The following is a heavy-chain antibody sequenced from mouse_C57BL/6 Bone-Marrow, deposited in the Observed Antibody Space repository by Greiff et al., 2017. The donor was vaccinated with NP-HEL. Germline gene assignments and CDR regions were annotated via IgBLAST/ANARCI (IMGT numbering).Heavy chain of an antibody. J-gene: IGHJ4*01. V-gene: IGHV5-6*01. CDR1: GFTFSSYG. D-gene: IGHD1-1*01. CDR2: ISSGGSYP. CDR3: ARHDGSSHERVYYAMDY. Sequence: EVKLVESGGDLVKPGGSLKLSCAASGFTFSSYGMSWVRQTPDKRLEWVATISSGGSYPYYPDSLTGRFTFSREDAKNSLYLQMSSLKSEDTAIYYCARHDGSSHERVYYAMDYWGQGTSVTVSS.